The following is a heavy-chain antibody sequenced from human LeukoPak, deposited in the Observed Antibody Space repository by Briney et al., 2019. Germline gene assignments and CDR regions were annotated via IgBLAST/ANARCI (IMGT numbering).Heavy chain of an antibody. Sequence: GESLKISCKGSGYRFTTYWIGWVRQMPGKGLEWMGSIYPGDSDTRYSPSFQGQVTILADKSISTAYLQWSSLKASDTAMYYCARQRAYSEADAFDIWGQGTMITVSS. J-gene: IGHJ3*02. CDR3: ARQRAYSEADAFDI. CDR2: IYPGDSDT. D-gene: IGHD3-16*01. CDR1: GYRFTTYW. V-gene: IGHV5-51*01.